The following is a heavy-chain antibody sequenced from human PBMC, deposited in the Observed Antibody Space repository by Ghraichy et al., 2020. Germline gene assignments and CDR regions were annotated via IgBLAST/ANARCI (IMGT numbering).Heavy chain of an antibody. Sequence: GGSLRLSCAASGFTFSSYGMHWVRQAPGKGLEWVAVIWYDGSNKYYADSVKGRFTISRDNSKNTLYLQMNSLRAEDTAVYYCARGGEVEVFWFDPWGQGTLVTVSS. CDR2: IWYDGSNK. J-gene: IGHJ5*02. CDR3: ARGGEVEVFWFDP. CDR1: GFTFSSYG. V-gene: IGHV3-33*01. D-gene: IGHD3-16*01.